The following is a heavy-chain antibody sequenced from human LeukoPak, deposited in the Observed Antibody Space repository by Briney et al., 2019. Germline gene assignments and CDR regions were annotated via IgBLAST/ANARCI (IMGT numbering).Heavy chain of an antibody. CDR2: ISSSSSTI. J-gene: IGHJ4*02. Sequence: GGSLRLSCAASRFTFRTSGMNWVRQAPGKGLEWVSYISSSSSTIYYADSVKGRFTISRDNAKNSLYLQMNSLRAEDTAVYYCARGVDYWGQGTLVTVSS. V-gene: IGHV3-48*01. CDR3: ARGVDY. CDR1: RFTFRTSG.